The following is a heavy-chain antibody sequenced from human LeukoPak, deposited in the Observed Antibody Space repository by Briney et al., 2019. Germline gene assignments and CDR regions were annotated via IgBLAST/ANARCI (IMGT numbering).Heavy chain of an antibody. CDR1: GGSISSSSYY. D-gene: IGHD3-10*01. J-gene: IGHJ3*02. Sequence: SETLSLTCTVSGGSISSSSYYWGWIRQPPGKGLEWIGYIYHSGSTYYNPSLKSRVTISVDRSKNQFSLKLSSVTAADTAVYYCARDLGRPYGSGRSDAFDIWGQGTMVTVSS. CDR2: IYHSGST. V-gene: IGHV4-39*07. CDR3: ARDLGRPYGSGRSDAFDI.